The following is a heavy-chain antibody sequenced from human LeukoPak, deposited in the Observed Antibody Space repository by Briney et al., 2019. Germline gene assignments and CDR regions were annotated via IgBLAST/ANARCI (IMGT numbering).Heavy chain of an antibody. Sequence: GGSLRLSCAAFQFTFRNYGMHWVRQAPGKGLEWVAFIRYDGSNKYYADSVKGRFTISRDNSKNTLFLQMNSLRAEDTAVYYCAKDRFGYCSGTSCSYFDYWGQGTLVTVSS. CDR2: IRYDGSNK. J-gene: IGHJ4*02. V-gene: IGHV3-30*02. CDR1: QFTFRNYG. CDR3: AKDRFGYCSGTSCSYFDY. D-gene: IGHD2-2*03.